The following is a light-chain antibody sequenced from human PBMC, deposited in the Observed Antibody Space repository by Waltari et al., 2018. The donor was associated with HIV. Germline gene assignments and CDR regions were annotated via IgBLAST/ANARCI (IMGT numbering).Light chain of an antibody. CDR2: DAS. CDR3: QQFSSFPLT. CDR1: QDIRTS. V-gene: IGKV1-13*02. Sequence: AIQVTQSPSSLSASVGDRVIITCRTSQDIRTSLAWYQQRTGRAPQLLLSDASTLQSGVPSRFIGIGSGTTFTLNISRLHSEDFASYYCQQFSSFPLTCGGGTKIQIK. J-gene: IGKJ4*01.